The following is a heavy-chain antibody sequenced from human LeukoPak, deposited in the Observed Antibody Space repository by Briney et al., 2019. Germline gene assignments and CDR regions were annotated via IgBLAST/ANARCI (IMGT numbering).Heavy chain of an antibody. CDR1: GGSISSYY. J-gene: IGHJ4*02. Sequence: PSETLSLTCTVSGGSISSYYWSWIRQPPGKGLEWIGYIYCSGSTNYNPSLKSRVTISVDTSKNQFSLKLSSVTAADTAVYYCARAAGYDFWSGYSGFDYWGQGTLVTVSS. V-gene: IGHV4-59*01. D-gene: IGHD3-3*01. CDR2: IYCSGST. CDR3: ARAAGYDFWSGYSGFDY.